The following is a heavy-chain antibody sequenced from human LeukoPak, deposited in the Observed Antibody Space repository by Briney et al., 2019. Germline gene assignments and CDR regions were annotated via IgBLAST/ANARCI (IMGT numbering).Heavy chain of an antibody. CDR1: GYTFTGYY. Sequence: ASVKVSCKASGYTFTGYYMHWVRQAPGQGLEWMGGIIPIFGTSNYAQKLQGRVTISTDESTSTAYMEVSSLRSEDTAIYYCARGLDASMETAYDYWGQGTLVTVSS. CDR2: IIPIFGTS. V-gene: IGHV1-69*05. D-gene: IGHD5-18*01. J-gene: IGHJ4*02. CDR3: ARGLDASMETAYDY.